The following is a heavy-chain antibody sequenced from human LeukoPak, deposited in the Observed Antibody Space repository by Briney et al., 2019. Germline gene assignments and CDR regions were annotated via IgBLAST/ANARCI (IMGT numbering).Heavy chain of an antibody. V-gene: IGHV4-61*01. J-gene: IGHJ4*02. CDR2: IYYSGST. D-gene: IGHD5-24*01. CDR3: ARVGRDGYNFLFDY. CDR1: GGSVSSGSYY. Sequence: SETLSLTCTVSGGSVSSGSYYWSWIRQPPGKGLEWIGYIYYSGSTNYNPSLKSRVTISVDTSKNQFSLKLSSVTAADTAVYYCARVGRDGYNFLFDYWGQGTLVTVSS.